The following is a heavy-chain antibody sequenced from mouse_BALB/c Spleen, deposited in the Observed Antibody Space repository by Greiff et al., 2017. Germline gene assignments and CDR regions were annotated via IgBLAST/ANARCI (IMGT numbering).Heavy chain of an antibody. CDR1: GYTFTSYY. D-gene: IGHD1-2*01. Sequence: QVQLKQSGAELVKPGASVKLSCKASGYTFTSYYMYWVKQRPGQGLEWIGEINPSNGGTNFNEKFKSKATLTVDKSSSTAYMQLSSLTSEDSAVYYCTRKKLYYGYGDFDYWGQGTTLTVSS. J-gene: IGHJ2*01. CDR2: INPSNGGT. V-gene: IGHV1S81*02. CDR3: TRKKLYYGYGDFDY.